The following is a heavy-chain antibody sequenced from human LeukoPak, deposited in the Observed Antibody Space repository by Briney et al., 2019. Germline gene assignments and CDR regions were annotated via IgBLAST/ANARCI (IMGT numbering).Heavy chain of an antibody. D-gene: IGHD6-19*01. CDR2: IWYGGSNK. Sequence: PGGSLRLSCAASGFTFSSYGMHWVRQAPGKGLEWVAVIWYGGSNKYYADSVKGRFTISRDNSKNTLYLQMNSLRAEDTAVYYCAREPWLGAFDIWGQGTMVTVSS. V-gene: IGHV3-33*01. J-gene: IGHJ3*02. CDR3: AREPWLGAFDI. CDR1: GFTFSSYG.